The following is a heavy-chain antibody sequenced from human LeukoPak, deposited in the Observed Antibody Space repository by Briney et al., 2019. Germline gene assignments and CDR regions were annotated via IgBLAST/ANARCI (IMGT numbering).Heavy chain of an antibody. V-gene: IGHV1-18*01. J-gene: IGHJ6*03. CDR2: ISAYNGNS. D-gene: IGHD2-2*01. CDR3: ARGFPRGAITAFYNYMDV. CDR1: GYTFTSYG. Sequence: ASVTVSFKASGYTFTSYGISWVRQAPGQALEWMGWISAYNGNSNYAEKFQGRLTMTTDTSTTTAYMELRSLRSDDTAVYYCARGFPRGAITAFYNYMDVWGKGTTVTVSS.